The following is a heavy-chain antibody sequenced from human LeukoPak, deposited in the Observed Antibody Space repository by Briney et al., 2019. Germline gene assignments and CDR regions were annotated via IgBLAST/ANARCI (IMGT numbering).Heavy chain of an antibody. CDR3: AKDQLLWFGSDGMDV. D-gene: IGHD3-10*01. CDR1: GFTFSSYG. CDR2: SSSNGGST. Sequence: PGGSLRLSCSASGFTFSSYGMHWVRQAPGKGLEYVSTSSSNGGSTYYADSVKGRFTISRDNSKNTLYLQMNSLRAEDTAVYYCAKDQLLWFGSDGMDVWGQGTTVTVSS. J-gene: IGHJ6*02. V-gene: IGHV3-64*04.